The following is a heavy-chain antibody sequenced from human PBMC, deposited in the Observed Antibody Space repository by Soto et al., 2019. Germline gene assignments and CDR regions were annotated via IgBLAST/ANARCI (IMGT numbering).Heavy chain of an antibody. Sequence: PSETLSLTYTVSGASISYGGFSWSWIRQSPGKGLEWIGYISHLESTYFHPSFKSRLTMSIDRTRNQFSLKLSSVTAADMAVYYCARGGGYDSFDYWGQGVLVTVSS. CDR3: ARGGGYDSFDY. J-gene: IGHJ4*02. D-gene: IGHD5-12*01. V-gene: IGHV4-30-2*06. CDR1: GASISYGGFS. CDR2: ISHLEST.